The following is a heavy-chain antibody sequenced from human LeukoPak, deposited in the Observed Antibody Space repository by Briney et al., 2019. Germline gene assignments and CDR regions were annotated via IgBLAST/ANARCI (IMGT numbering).Heavy chain of an antibody. V-gene: IGHV4-59*01. J-gene: IGHJ6*02. D-gene: IGHD4-17*01. Sequence: PSETLSLTCTVSGVSISSYYWSWIRQPPGKGLEWIGYIYYSGSTNYNPSLKSRVTISVDTSKNQFSLKQSSVTAADTAVYYCARDQGVYGDYQSYYYYYGMDVWGQGTTVTVSS. CDR1: GVSISSYY. CDR3: ARDQGVYGDYQSYYYYYGMDV. CDR2: IYYSGST.